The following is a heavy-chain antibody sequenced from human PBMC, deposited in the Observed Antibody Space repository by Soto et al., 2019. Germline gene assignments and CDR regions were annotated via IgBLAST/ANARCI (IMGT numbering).Heavy chain of an antibody. J-gene: IGHJ4*02. D-gene: IGHD3-16*01. CDR2: IIPLFRTA. CDR3: ARHPFQPGVYDPFDA. CDR1: GGTFSHSA. V-gene: IGHV1-69*01. Sequence: QVQLVQSGAEVKKPGSSVKVSCKTSGGTFSHSAISWVRQAPGQGLEWMGVIIPLFRTANYAQNFKARVPTTTDESTSTAHTELGSLRSDDTAFYYCARHPFQPGVYDPFDAWGQGNLVTVAS.